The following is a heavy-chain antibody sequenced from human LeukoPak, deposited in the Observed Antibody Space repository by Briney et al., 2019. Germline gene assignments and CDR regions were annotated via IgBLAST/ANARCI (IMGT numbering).Heavy chain of an antibody. V-gene: IGHV1-18*01. CDR3: AREEVLWFGQNAMDV. D-gene: IGHD3-10*01. CDR2: ISTYNANT. J-gene: IGHJ6*02. CDR1: GYSFTDSG. Sequence: ASVKVSCKASGYSFTDSGIAWVRQAPGQGLEWMGWISTYNANTNYEQKFQGRVTLTRDTSTSTAYMELRSLRSDDTAVYYCAREEVLWFGQNAMDVWGQGTTVTVSS.